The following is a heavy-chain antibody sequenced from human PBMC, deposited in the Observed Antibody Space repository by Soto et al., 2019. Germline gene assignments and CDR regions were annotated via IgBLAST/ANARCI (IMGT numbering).Heavy chain of an antibody. CDR1: GGSISGSY. Sequence: QVQLQESGPGLVKPSETLSLTCSVSGGSISGSYWSWIRQSPGKGLEWLGYVYYTGSTNYSPSLRSRVSISVDTSKNEFSLRLSSLTAADTAVYFCARSVAVPGAHIDYWGQGTQVTVSS. D-gene: IGHD6-19*01. V-gene: IGHV4-59*01. CDR2: VYYTGST. CDR3: ARSVAVPGAHIDY. J-gene: IGHJ4*02.